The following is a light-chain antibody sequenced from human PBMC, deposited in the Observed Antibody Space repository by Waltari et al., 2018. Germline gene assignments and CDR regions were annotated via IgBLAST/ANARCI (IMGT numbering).Light chain of an antibody. Sequence: EIVMTQFPATLSVSPGERATLSCRASQSVRSNLAWYQQKPGQAPRLLIYAASTRATGIPASFSGSGAGTEFTLTISSLQSEDFAVYYCQQYNNWPLTFGVGTKVEIK. CDR1: QSVRSN. CDR2: AAS. V-gene: IGKV3-15*01. CDR3: QQYNNWPLT. J-gene: IGKJ4*01.